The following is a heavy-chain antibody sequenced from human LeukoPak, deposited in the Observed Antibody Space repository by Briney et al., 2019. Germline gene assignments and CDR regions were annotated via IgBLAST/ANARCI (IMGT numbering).Heavy chain of an antibody. Sequence: GGSLRLYCAASGFTFSNYWMSWVRQAPGKGLEWVASIKEEGSDKYYVDSVKGRFTISRDSAKNSLLLQMNSLRAEDTAVYYCARDQWRLFDYWGQGTLVTVSS. J-gene: IGHJ4*02. CDR1: GFTFSNYW. D-gene: IGHD2-21*02. V-gene: IGHV3-7*04. CDR2: IKEEGSDK. CDR3: ARDQWRLFDY.